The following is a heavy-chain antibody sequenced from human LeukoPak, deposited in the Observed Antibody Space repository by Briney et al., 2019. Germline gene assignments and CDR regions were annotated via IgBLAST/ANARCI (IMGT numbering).Heavy chain of an antibody. CDR2: IYHSGRT. V-gene: IGHV4-38-2*02. CDR3: ARVHYYYYMDV. J-gene: IGHJ6*03. Sequence: SEALALTLSGSGYSLSRGYYWGWIRQPPGKGLEWIGSIYHSGRTYYNPALKSRVTISVDTSKDQFTLQLSSVTAADTAVYYCARVHYYYYMDVWGKGTTVTVSS. CDR1: GYSLSRGYY.